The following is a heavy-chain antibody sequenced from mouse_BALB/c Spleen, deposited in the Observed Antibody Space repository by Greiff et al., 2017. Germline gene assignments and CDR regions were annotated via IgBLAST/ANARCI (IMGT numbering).Heavy chain of an antibody. V-gene: IGHV14-4*02. J-gene: IGHJ2*01. Sequence: VQLQQSGAELVRSGASVKLSCTASGFNIKDYYMHWVKQRPEQGLEWIGWIDPENGDTEYAPKFQGKATMTADTSSNTAYLQLSSLTSEDTAVYYCARWGSYDGYYPYYFDYWGQGTTLTVSS. CDR3: ARWGSYDGYYPYYFDY. CDR1: GFNIKDYY. CDR2: IDPENGDT. D-gene: IGHD2-3*01.